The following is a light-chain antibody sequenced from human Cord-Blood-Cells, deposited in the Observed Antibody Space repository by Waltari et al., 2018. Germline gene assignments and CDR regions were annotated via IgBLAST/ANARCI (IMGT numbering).Light chain of an antibody. V-gene: IGKV3-11*01. CDR1: QSVISY. Sequence: DIVLTQSPATLSLPPGDRATPSSRASQSVISYLAWYQQKPGQAPRLLLYDASNRATGIPARFSGSGSGTDFTLTNSSLEPADVAVYYCQQRSNWPPITFGQGTRVEIK. CDR3: QQRSNWPPIT. CDR2: DAS. J-gene: IGKJ5*01.